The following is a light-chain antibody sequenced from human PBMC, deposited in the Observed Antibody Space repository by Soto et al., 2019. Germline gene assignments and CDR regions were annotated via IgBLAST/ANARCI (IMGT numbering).Light chain of an antibody. V-gene: IGKV1-9*01. J-gene: IGKJ1*01. CDR2: SAS. CDR1: QDISSY. Sequence: DIQLTQSPSFLSASVGDRVTITCRASQDISSYLALYQQRPGKVPRFLTHSASTLQSGVPSRFSATGSGKTFTLTISSLQPEDIATYYCQQLNRFPRTFGQGTKVEV. CDR3: QQLNRFPRT.